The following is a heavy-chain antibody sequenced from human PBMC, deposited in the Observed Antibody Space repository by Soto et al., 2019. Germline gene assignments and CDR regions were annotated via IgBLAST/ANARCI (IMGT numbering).Heavy chain of an antibody. CDR3: AREGSYSAYNFAHGIQLWSFDF. CDR2: IFSSGST. CDR1: GGSINTFY. D-gene: IGHD5-12*01. V-gene: IGHV4-4*07. Sequence: PSETLSLTCTVSGGSINTFYWSWVRQPAGKGLEWIGRIFSSGSTSFNPSLESRVAMSVDTSKNHFSLNLSSMTAADMAVYYCAREGSYSAYNFAHGIQLWSFDFWGQGALVTSPQ. J-gene: IGHJ4*02.